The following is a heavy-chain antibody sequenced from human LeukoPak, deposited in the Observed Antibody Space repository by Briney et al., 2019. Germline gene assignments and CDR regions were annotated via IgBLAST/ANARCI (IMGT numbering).Heavy chain of an antibody. CDR1: GFTFNTYA. D-gene: IGHD3-10*01. Sequence: PGGSLRLSCSTSGFTFNTYAMHWVRQAPGKGLEYVSSISNNGGSTNYADSVKGRFTISRDNSKNTLYLQMNSLRAEDTAVYYCAGGGSGSYHLDYWGQGTLVTVPS. J-gene: IGHJ4*02. CDR2: ISNNGGST. CDR3: AGGGSGSYHLDY. V-gene: IGHV3-64*04.